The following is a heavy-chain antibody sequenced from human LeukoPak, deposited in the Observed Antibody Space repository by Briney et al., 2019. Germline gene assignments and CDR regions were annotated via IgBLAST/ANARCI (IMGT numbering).Heavy chain of an antibody. CDR3: AREFLPTGIHTDSFDI. CDR2: IDGEGSST. Sequence: PPGGSLRLSCAASGSTFSGYWVHWVRQAPGKGLVWVSRIDGEGSSTSYADSVKGRFTISRDNAKNTLFLQMNSLGAEDTAVYFCAREFLPTGIHTDSFDIWGQGTLVTVSS. CDR1: GSTFSGYW. V-gene: IGHV3-74*01. D-gene: IGHD1-1*01. J-gene: IGHJ3*02.